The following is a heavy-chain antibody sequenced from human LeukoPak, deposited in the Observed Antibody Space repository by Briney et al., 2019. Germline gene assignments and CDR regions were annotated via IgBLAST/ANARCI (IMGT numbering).Heavy chain of an antibody. D-gene: IGHD4-17*01. J-gene: IGHJ6*03. CDR1: GGSISSNNW. Sequence: SETLSLTCAVSGGSISSNNWWSWVRQPPGKGLEWIGEIYASGSTNYKPSLKSRVTISVDKSKNQFSLKLSSVTAADTAVYYCARANDYGDPLPRYMDVWGKGTTVTVSS. CDR3: ARANDYGDPLPRYMDV. V-gene: IGHV4-4*02. CDR2: IYASGST.